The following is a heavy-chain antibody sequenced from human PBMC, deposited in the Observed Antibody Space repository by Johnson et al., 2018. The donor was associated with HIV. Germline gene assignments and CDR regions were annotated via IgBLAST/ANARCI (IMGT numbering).Heavy chain of an antibody. V-gene: IGHV3-66*01. D-gene: IGHD3-22*01. CDR2: IYSGGTT. Sequence: VQLVESGGGVVRPGGSLRLSCAASGFAVSSNYMSWVRQAPGKGLEWVSVIYSGGTTYNADSVKGRFTISRDNSKNSLYLQMNSLRAEDTALYYCAGRGYYDAFDIWGQGTMVTVSS. CDR3: AGRGYYDAFDI. CDR1: GFAVSSNY. J-gene: IGHJ3*02.